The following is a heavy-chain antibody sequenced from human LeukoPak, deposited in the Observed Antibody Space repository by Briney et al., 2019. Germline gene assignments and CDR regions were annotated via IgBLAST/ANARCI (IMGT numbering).Heavy chain of an antibody. D-gene: IGHD3-10*01. Sequence: GRSLRLSCAASGFTFSSYGMHWVRQAPGKGLEWVAVISYDGSNKYYADSVKGRFTISRDNSKNTLYLQMNSLRAEDTAVYYCAREGPYYYGSGSYSLDYWGQGTLVTVSS. CDR2: ISYDGSNK. CDR1: GFTFSSYG. CDR3: AREGPYYYGSGSYSLDY. J-gene: IGHJ4*02. V-gene: IGHV3-30*03.